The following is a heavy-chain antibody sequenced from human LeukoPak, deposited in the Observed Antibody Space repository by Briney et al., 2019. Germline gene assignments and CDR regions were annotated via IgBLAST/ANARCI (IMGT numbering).Heavy chain of an antibody. D-gene: IGHD3-10*01. Sequence: PSGGSLRLSCAASGFTFSSHDMHWVRQAAGKGLEWVSGFIPAGDRYYAESVKGRFTISRDNAKSSLYLQMNSLRVGDTAVYYCASAAGNYYGSGNFYYLFESWGQGTLVTVSS. CDR3: ASAAGNYYGSGNFYYLFES. J-gene: IGHJ4*02. CDR2: FIPAGDR. CDR1: GFTFSSHD. V-gene: IGHV3-13*04.